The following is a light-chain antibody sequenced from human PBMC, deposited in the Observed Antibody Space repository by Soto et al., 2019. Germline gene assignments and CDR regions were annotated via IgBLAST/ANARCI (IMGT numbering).Light chain of an antibody. J-gene: IGLJ1*01. V-gene: IGLV2-14*01. CDR3: TSYTSTSTYV. CDR1: SSDVGAYNY. CDR2: DVT. Sequence: QSVLTQPASVSGPPGQSITISCTGTSSDVGAYNYVSWYQHHPGKAPRLVIYDVTNRPSGISDRFSGSKSGNTASLTISGLLAEDEADYYCTSYTSTSTYVFGTGTKGTV.